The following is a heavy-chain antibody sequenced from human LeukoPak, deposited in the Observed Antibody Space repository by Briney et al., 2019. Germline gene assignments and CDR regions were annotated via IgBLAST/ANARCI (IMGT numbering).Heavy chain of an antibody. V-gene: IGHV1-69*13. J-gene: IGHJ4*02. D-gene: IGHD7-27*01. CDR3: ARPSNWGSPADY. CDR1: GGTFSSYA. CDR2: IIPIFGTA. Sequence: ASVKVSCKASGGTFSSYAISWVRQAPGQGLEWMGGIIPIFGTANYAQKFQGRVTITADESTTTAYMELSSLRSEDTAVYYCARPSNWGSPADYWGQGTLVTVSS.